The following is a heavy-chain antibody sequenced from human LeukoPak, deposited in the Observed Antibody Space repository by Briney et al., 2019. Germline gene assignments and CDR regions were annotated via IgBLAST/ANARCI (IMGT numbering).Heavy chain of an antibody. Sequence: SETLSLTCTVSGGSISSYYWSWIRKPPGKGLEWIGYIDHTGSTNYNPSLNSRVTISRDTSTNHFSLKLSSVTAADTAVYFCARGRVSSSSWQSVYYYYLYMDVWGKGSTVTVSS. J-gene: IGHJ6*03. D-gene: IGHD6-13*01. CDR2: IDHTGST. V-gene: IGHV4-59*01. CDR3: ARGRVSSSSWQSVYYYYLYMDV. CDR1: GGSISSYY.